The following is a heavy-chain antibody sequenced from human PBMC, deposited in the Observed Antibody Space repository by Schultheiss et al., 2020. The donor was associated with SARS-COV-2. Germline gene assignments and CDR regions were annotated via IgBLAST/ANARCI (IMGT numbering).Heavy chain of an antibody. CDR1: GFTFSSYS. V-gene: IGHV3-23*01. D-gene: IGHD1-20*01. CDR3: AKDGYNWNYFDY. J-gene: IGHJ4*02. CDR2: ISGSGGST. Sequence: GGSLRLSCAASGFTFSSYSMNWVRQAPGKGLEWVSAISGSGGSTYYADSVKGRFTISRDNSKNTLYLQMNSLRAEDTAVYYCAKDGYNWNYFDYWGQGTLVTVSS.